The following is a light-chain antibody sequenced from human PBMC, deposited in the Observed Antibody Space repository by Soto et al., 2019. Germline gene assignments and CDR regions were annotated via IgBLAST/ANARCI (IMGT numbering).Light chain of an antibody. Sequence: DSPMTQSPSSLAASVGYRVTVTCRAGQSISRYLNWYQQRPGKAPKLLIYSASTLHSGVPSRFSGSGSGTDFTLTISSLQPEDFATYYCLQTYSIPRTFGGGTKVDIK. V-gene: IGKV1-39*01. CDR1: QSISRY. J-gene: IGKJ4*01. CDR3: LQTYSIPRT. CDR2: SAS.